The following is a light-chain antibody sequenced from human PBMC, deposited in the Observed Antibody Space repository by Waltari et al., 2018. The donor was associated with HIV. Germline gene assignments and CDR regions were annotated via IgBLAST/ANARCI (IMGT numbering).Light chain of an antibody. J-gene: IGLJ2*01. CDR1: RSNIGAGYL. CDR2: SDI. V-gene: IGLV1-40*01. CDR3: QSYDSSLRASV. Sequence: QSALTQPPSVSGAPGQRVTIPCTGTRSNIGAGYLVHWYQHLPETAPKLLVYSDINRPSGVPDRFSGSKSGTSASLVITGLQAEDEADYYCQSYDSSLRASVFGGGTKLTVL.